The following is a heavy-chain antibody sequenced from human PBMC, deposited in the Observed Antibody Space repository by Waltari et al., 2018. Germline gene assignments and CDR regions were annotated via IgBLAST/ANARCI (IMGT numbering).Heavy chain of an antibody. CDR3: ARDRVSSTAGNWFDP. CDR2: IHTRGST. V-gene: IGHV4-4*07. CDR1: AGSISSYY. J-gene: IGHJ5*02. Sequence: QVQLQEPGPGLVKHTETLTLTCSVSAGSISSYYWCWLRPPAGKGQEWIGRIHTRGSTNYYPTLKSRVSMSVYTSKNQFSLKLVSVAAADTAVCYCARDRVSSTAGNWFDPWGKGTLVTVSS. D-gene: IGHD2-2*01.